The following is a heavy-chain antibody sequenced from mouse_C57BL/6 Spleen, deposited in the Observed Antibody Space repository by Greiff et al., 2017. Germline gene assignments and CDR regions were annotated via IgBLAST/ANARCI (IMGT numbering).Heavy chain of an antibody. J-gene: IGHJ2*01. V-gene: IGHV1-22*01. CDR3: ARGGLPHSGYFAT. CDR1: GYTFTDYN. Sequence: VQLQQSGPELVKPGASVKMSCKASGYTFTDYNMHWVKQSHGKSLEWIGYINPNNGGTSYNEKFKGKATLTVNKSSSTAYMELRSLTSEDCALYSCARGGLPHSGYFATWGQGPTLTVSS. CDR2: INPNNGGT. D-gene: IGHD2-4*01.